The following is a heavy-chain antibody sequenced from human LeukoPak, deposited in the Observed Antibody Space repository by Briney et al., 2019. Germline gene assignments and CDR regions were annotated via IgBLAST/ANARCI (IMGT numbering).Heavy chain of an antibody. D-gene: IGHD5-24*01. CDR3: AKESPSHGWLQGINYFDY. CDR1: RFTFSSYT. Sequence: PGGSLRLYCAASRFTFSSYTMSWVRPGPGKGLEWVSAISGSGGSTYYADSVKGRFTISRDNSKNTLYLQMNSLRAEDTAVYYCAKESPSHGWLQGINYFDYWGQGTLVTVSS. J-gene: IGHJ4*02. V-gene: IGHV3-23*01. CDR2: ISGSGGST.